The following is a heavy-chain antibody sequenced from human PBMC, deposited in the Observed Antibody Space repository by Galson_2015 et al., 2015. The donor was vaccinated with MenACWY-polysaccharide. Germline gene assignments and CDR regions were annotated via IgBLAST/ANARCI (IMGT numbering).Heavy chain of an antibody. V-gene: IGHV3-33*01. CDR1: GSRFSNSG. J-gene: IGHJ3*02. Sequence: SLRLSCAASGSRFSNSGMHWARQAPGKGLEWVAVIQYDGSKIVYADSVKGRFTISRDNSKNTVFLEMNTLGAEDTAVYYCAREGSRIVFHAFDTWGQGTMVTVSS. D-gene: IGHD2-15*01. CDR3: AREGSRIVFHAFDT. CDR2: IQYDGSKI.